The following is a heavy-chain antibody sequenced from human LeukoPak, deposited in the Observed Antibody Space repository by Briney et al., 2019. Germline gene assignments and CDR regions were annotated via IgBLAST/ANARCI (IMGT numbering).Heavy chain of an antibody. V-gene: IGHV3-23*01. CDR2: ISGSGGST. J-gene: IGHJ4*02. D-gene: IGHD3-10*01. CDR3: AKDQKEYRYYGSGSYYPYYFDY. Sequence: GGSLRLSCAASGFTFSSYGMSWVRQAPGKGLEWVSAISGSGGSTYYADSVKGRFTISRDNSKNTLYLQMNSLRAEDTAVYYCAKDQKEYRYYGSGSYYPYYFDYWGQGTLVTVSS. CDR1: GFTFSSYG.